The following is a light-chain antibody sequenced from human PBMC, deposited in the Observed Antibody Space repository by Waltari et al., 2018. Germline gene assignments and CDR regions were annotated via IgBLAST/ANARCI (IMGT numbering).Light chain of an antibody. CDR1: QSISSY. CDR2: AAS. CDR3: QQFNRYLLS. V-gene: IGKV1-39*01. J-gene: IGKJ4*01. Sequence: DIQMTQSPSSLSASVGDRVTITCRASQSISSYLNWYQQKPGKAPKLLIYAASSLQSGVPSRFSGSGSGTDFTLTISSLQPEDFATYYCQQFNRYLLSFGGGTKVEIK.